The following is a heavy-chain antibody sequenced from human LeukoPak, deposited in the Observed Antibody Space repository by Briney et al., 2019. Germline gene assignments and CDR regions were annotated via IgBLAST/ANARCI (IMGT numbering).Heavy chain of an antibody. CDR1: GFTVSSNY. Sequence: GGSLRLSCAASGFTVSSNYMNCVRQAPGKGLDWVSIIYSGGNTDYADSVKGRFTISRDNSKNTLYLQMNSLRAEDTAVYYCVRDPDGSGQLPLDHWGQGTLVTVSS. CDR3: VRDPDGSGQLPLDH. CDR2: IYSGGNT. D-gene: IGHD3-10*01. V-gene: IGHV3-53*01. J-gene: IGHJ4*02.